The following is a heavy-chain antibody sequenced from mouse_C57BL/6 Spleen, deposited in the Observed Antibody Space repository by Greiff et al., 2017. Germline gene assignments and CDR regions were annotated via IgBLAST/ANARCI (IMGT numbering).Heavy chain of an antibody. V-gene: IGHV1-80*01. J-gene: IGHJ4*01. CDR1: GYAFSSYW. Sequence: QVQLQQSGAELVKPGASVKISCKASGYAFSSYWMNWVKQRPGKGLEWIGQIYPGDGDTNYNGKFKGKATLTADKSSSTAYMQLSSLNSVDSAVYVCARGGSRSYDYAMDYWGQGTSGTVSS. CDR3: ARGGSRSYDYAMDY. CDR2: IYPGDGDT. D-gene: IGHD1-1*01.